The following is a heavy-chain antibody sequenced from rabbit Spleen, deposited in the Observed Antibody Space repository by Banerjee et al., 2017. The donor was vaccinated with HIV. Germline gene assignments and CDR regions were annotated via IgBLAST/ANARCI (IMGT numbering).Heavy chain of an antibody. CDR3: ARSNADNDDYSLFNL. CDR1: GFSFSSGYY. CDR2: IFSGWSGRT. Sequence: QSLEESGGGLVKPGASLTLTCTASGFSFSSGYYMCWVRQAPGKGLEWIACIFSGWSGRTAYANWATGRFTISKTSSTTVTLQMTSLTAADTATYFCARSNADNDDYSLFNLWGPGTLVTVS. V-gene: IGHV1S40*01. D-gene: IGHD2-1*01. J-gene: IGHJ4*01.